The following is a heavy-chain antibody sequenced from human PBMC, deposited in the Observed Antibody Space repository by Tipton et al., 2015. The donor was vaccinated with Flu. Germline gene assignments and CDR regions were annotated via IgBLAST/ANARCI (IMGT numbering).Heavy chain of an antibody. CDR3: ARSILTPGYFDL. V-gene: IGHV4-61*02. J-gene: IGHJ2*01. D-gene: IGHD6-6*01. CDR2: MYTSGSP. CDR1: GDSISSSSYY. Sequence: TLSLTCPVSGDSISSSSYYWSWIRQPAGKGLEWIGRMYTSGSPNYNPSLKSRVTMSVDTSKNQFSLKLSSVTAADTAVYYCARSILTPGYFDLWGRGTLVTVSS.